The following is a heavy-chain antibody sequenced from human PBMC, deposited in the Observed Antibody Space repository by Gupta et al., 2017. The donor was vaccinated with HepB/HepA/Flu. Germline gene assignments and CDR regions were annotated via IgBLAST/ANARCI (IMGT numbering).Heavy chain of an antibody. CDR2: INAGNGNT. D-gene: IGHD1-1*01. J-gene: IGHJ2*01. V-gene: IGHV1-3*01. Sequence: HWVRQAPGQRLEGMGWINAGNGNTKYSQKFQGRVTITRDTSASTAYMELSILRSEDTAVYYCARVNSNWNDGPFDLGGRGTLVTLSS. CDR3: ARVNSNWNDGPFDL.